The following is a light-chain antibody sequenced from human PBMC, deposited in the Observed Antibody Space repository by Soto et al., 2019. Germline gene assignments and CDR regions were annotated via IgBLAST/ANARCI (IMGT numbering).Light chain of an antibody. Sequence: QLVLTQPPSASGSPGQSVTISCTGTSSDVGGYNYVSWYQQHPGKAPKLMXXXXXXXXSXVPDRFSGSKSGNTASLTVSXXXXXXXXXXYCSSYADSIVLFGGGTKVTVL. CDR2: XXX. V-gene: IGLV2-8*01. CDR1: SSDVGGYNY. J-gene: IGLJ2*01. CDR3: SSYADSIVL.